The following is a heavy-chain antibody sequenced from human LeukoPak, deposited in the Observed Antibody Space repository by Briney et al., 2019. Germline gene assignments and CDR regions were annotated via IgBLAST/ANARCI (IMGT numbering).Heavy chain of an antibody. CDR1: GFTFSSYA. Sequence: GGSLRLSCAASGFTFSSYAMSWVRQAPGKGLEWVSGMSGSGGSNTFYADSVKGRFTISRDNSKNTLYLQMHSLRAEDTAVYYCARKNGVMDYWGQGTLVTVSS. CDR2: MSGSGGSNT. V-gene: IGHV3-23*01. J-gene: IGHJ4*02. CDR3: ARKNGVMDY. D-gene: IGHD2-8*01.